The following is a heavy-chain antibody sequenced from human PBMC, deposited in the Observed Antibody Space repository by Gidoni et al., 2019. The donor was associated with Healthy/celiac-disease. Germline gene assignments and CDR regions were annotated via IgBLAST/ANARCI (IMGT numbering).Heavy chain of an antibody. CDR1: GFPFSSYS. CDR3: ARVGEGSIVRDAFDI. Sequence: EVQLVESGGGLVQPGGSLRLSCAASGFPFSSYSMNWVRQAPGKGLEWVSYISSSSSTIYYADSVKGRFTISRDNAKNSLYLQMNSLRDEDTAVYYCARVGEGSIVRDAFDIWGQGTMVTVSS. D-gene: IGHD3-22*01. V-gene: IGHV3-48*02. J-gene: IGHJ3*02. CDR2: ISSSSSTI.